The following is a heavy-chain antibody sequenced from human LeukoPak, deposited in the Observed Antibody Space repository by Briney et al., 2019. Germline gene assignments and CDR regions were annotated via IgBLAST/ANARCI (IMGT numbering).Heavy chain of an antibody. D-gene: IGHD6-19*01. J-gene: IGHJ4*02. Sequence: GGSLRLSCAPSGFTLSGYWMHWVRQAPRKGLVWVSRINSDGYSTSYADSVKGRFTISRDNAKNTLYLQMNSLSAEDTAVYCCARGTAVAGTDYWGQGTLVTVSS. CDR1: GFTLSGYW. CDR3: ARGTAVAGTDY. CDR2: INSDGYST. V-gene: IGHV3-74*01.